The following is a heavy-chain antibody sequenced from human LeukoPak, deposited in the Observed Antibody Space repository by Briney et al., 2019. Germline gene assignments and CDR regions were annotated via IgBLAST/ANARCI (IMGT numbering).Heavy chain of an antibody. CDR3: ARYNSVYYFDY. D-gene: IGHD6-19*01. V-gene: IGHV1-46*01. CDR1: GYTFTGYY. CDR2: INPSGGST. J-gene: IGHJ4*02. Sequence: GASVKVSCKASGYTFTGYYMHWVRQAPGQGLEWMGIINPSGGSTSYAQKFQGRVTVTRDKATSTVYMELSSLRSEDTAVYYCARYNSVYYFDYWGQGTLVTVSS.